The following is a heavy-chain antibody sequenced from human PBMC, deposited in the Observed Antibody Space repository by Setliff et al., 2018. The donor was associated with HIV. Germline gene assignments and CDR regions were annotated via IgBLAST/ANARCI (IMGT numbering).Heavy chain of an antibody. V-gene: IGHV4-34*01. CDR1: GGSVSGHY. J-gene: IGHJ4*02. CDR2: ITPTGDT. CDR3: AAFFVTPLTTQDF. Sequence: PSETLSLTCAVYGGSVSGHYWGWFRQPPGKGLEWIGEITPTGDTNYIPSLKSRVAMSLDTSTNQFSLKVSSVTAADTAIYYCAAFFVTPLTTQDFWGQGTLVTVSS. D-gene: IGHD4-17*01.